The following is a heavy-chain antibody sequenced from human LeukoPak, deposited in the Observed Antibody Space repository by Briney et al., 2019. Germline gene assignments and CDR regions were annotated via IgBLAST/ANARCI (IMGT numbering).Heavy chain of an antibody. V-gene: IGHV4-34*01. CDR2: INHSGST. J-gene: IGHJ3*02. CDR1: GGSFSGYY. Sequence: SETLSRTCAVYGGSFSGYYWSWIRQPPGKGLEWIGEINHSGSTNYNPSLRSRVTISVDTSRNQFSLKLSSVTAADTAVYYCAEGDPDAFDIWGQGTMVTVSS. CDR3: AEGDPDAFDI. D-gene: IGHD3-16*01.